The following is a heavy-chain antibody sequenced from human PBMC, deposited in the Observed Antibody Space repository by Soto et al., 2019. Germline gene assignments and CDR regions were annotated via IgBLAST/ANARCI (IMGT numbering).Heavy chain of an antibody. CDR1: GGIFSSYA. V-gene: IGHV1-69*01. Sequence: QVQLVQSGAEVKKPGSSVKVSCKASGGIFSSYAISWVRQAPGQGLEWMGGIIPIFGTANYAQEFQGRVTITADESTSTAYMELSSLRSEDTAVYYCARDVIPSYPSGMDVWGQGTTVTVSS. D-gene: IGHD1-26*01. CDR2: IIPIFGTA. CDR3: ARDVIPSYPSGMDV. J-gene: IGHJ6*02.